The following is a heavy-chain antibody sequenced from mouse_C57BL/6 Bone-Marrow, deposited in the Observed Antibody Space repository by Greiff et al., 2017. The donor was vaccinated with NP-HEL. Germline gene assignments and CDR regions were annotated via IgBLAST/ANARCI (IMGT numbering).Heavy chain of an antibody. Sequence: EVQVVESGGDLVKPGGSLKLSCAASGFTFSSYGMSWVRQTPDKRLEWVATISSGGSYTYYPDSVKGRFTISRDNAKNTLYLQMSSLKSEDTAMYDCASTGTRWYFDVWGTGTTVTVSS. J-gene: IGHJ1*03. CDR3: ASTGTRWYFDV. D-gene: IGHD4-1*02. CDR1: GFTFSSYG. V-gene: IGHV5-6*01. CDR2: ISSGGSYT.